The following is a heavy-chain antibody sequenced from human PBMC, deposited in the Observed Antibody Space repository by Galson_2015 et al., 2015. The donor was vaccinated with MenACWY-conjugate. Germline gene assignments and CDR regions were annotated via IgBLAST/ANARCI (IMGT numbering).Heavy chain of an antibody. J-gene: IGHJ6*03. V-gene: IGHV3-33*08. D-gene: IGHD3-3*01. Sequence: SLRLSCAASGFTSGTYGIHWVRQAPAKGLEWVALIWDDGSYKYYADSVKGRFTISRDNSKNTLYLQVNSLRAEDTAVYYCARVFDTWYMDVWGKGTTVTVSS. CDR3: ARVFDTWYMDV. CDR2: IWDDGSYK. CDR1: GFTSGTYG.